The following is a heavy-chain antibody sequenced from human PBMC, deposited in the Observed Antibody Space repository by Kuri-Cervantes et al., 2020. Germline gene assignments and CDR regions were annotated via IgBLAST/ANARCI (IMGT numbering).Heavy chain of an antibody. CDR3: ARERRITMVRGVHDWFDP. CDR1: GGSISSSSYY. Sequence: GSLRLSCIVSGGSISSSSYYWGWIRQPPGKGLEWIGSIYYSGNTNYNPSLRNRVTISVDTSKNQFSLKLSSVTAADTAVYYCARERRITMVRGVHDWFDPWGQGTLVTVSS. V-gene: IGHV4-39*07. D-gene: IGHD3-10*01. CDR2: IYYSGNT. J-gene: IGHJ5*02.